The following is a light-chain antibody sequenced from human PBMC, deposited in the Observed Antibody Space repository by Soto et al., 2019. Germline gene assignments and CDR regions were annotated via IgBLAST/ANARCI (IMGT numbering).Light chain of an antibody. CDR1: ESVSNN. J-gene: IGKJ1*01. CDR3: QQYNNWPPGT. V-gene: IGKV3-15*01. Sequence: EIVMTQSPATLSVSPGERATVSCRAGESVSNNLAWYQQKPGQSPRLLIYAASTRATGIPARFSGSGYGAEFTLTISNLQSEDFAIYYCQQYNNWPPGTFGQGTKVEVK. CDR2: AAS.